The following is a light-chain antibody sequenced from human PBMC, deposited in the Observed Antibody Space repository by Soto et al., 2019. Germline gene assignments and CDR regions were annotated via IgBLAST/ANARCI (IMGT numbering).Light chain of an antibody. CDR1: DNDVGRYDY. J-gene: IGLJ2*01. Sequence: QSALTQPPSASGSPGMSVTLSCSGTDNDVGRYDYVSWYQQHPGKAPKLLIYEVSKLPSGVPDRFSASKSGNTASLTVSGLQGEDEADYYCMSYVGGNSVAFGGVTKVTVL. CDR2: EVS. CDR3: MSYVGGNSVA. V-gene: IGLV2-8*01.